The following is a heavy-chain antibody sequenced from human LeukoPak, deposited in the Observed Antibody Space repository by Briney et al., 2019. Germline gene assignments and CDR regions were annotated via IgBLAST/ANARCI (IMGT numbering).Heavy chain of an antibody. CDR3: ASELPGAFDI. Sequence: EASVKVSCKASENTFTRYYIHWVRQAPGQGLEWMGIINPSGGSPTYAQKFQGRVTMTKDTSTTTVYMEMSSLRSEDTAMYYCASELPGAFDIWGQGTMVTVSS. CDR2: INPSGGSP. CDR1: ENTFTRYY. V-gene: IGHV1-46*01. J-gene: IGHJ3*02.